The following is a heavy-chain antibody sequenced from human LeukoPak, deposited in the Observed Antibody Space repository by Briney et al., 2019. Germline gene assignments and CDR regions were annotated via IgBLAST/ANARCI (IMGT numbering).Heavy chain of an antibody. CDR1: VGSFSGYH. V-gene: IGHV4-34*01. Sequence: SETLSLTCAVYVGSFSGYHWSWIRQPPGEGLEWSGEINDSGNTNYKSSLMGRVTISADTSTNQFSLKMTSVTAADTAVYCCASQGQISAFDIWGQGNLVIVSS. CDR3: ASQGQISAFDI. CDR2: INDSGNT. J-gene: IGHJ4*02. D-gene: IGHD3-16*02.